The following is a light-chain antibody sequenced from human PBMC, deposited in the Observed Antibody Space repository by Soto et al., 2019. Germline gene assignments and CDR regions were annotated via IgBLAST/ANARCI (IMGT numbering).Light chain of an antibody. Sequence: QSALTQPASASGSPGQSITISCTGTSSDVGGYNYVSWYQQHPGKAPKLMIYEVSNRPSGVSNRFSGSKSGNTASLTISGLQAEDEADYYCSSYTSSSTLLFGTGTKVTVL. CDR2: EVS. CDR1: SSDVGGYNY. J-gene: IGLJ1*01. V-gene: IGLV2-14*01. CDR3: SSYTSSSTLL.